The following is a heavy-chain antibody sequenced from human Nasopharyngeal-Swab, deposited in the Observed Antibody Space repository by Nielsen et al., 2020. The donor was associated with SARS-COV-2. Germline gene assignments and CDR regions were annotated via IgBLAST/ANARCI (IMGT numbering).Heavy chain of an antibody. CDR2: IYYSGST. Sequence: GSLRLSCTVSGGSISSSSYYWGWIRQPPGKGLEWIGSIYYSGSTYYNPSLKSQVTISVDTSKNQFSLKLSSVTAADTAVYYCARRGIAVAGSFDYWGQGTLVTVSS. CDR3: ARRGIAVAGSFDY. V-gene: IGHV4-39*01. D-gene: IGHD6-19*01. CDR1: GGSISSSSYY. J-gene: IGHJ4*02.